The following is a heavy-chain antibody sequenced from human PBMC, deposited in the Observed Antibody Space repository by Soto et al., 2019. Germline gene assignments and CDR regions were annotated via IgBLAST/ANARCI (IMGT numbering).Heavy chain of an antibody. J-gene: IGHJ4*02. CDR2: INPNSGGT. CDR3: ARAPYSSSWPYFDY. Sequence: ASVKVSCKASGYTFTDYYMHWVRQAPGQGLEWMGWINPNSGGTNYAQKFQGWVTMTRDTSISTAYMELSRLRSDDTAVYYCARAPYSSSWPYFDYWGQGTLVNVSS. V-gene: IGHV1-2*04. D-gene: IGHD6-13*01. CDR1: GYTFTDYY.